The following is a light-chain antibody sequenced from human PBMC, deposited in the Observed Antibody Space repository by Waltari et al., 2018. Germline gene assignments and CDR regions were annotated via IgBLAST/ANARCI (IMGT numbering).Light chain of an antibody. CDR2: GAA. CDR3: QNYERLPVT. CDR1: QNIGRT. Sequence: EVVLTKSPVTLSLSPGERATLSCSASQNIGRTVTWYQQKPVQSPRLLIYGAAIRAAGNPDRFSGSGSGTDFILTITRLEPEDFAVYYCQNYERLPVTFGQGTKVEIK. V-gene: IGKV3-20*01. J-gene: IGKJ1*01.